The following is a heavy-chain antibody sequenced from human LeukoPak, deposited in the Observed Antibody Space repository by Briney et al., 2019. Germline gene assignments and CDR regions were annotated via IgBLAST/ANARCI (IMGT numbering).Heavy chain of an antibody. J-gene: IGHJ6*02. CDR2: INAGNGNT. CDR1: GYTLTSYA. D-gene: IGHD2-15*01. Sequence: ASVKVSCKASGYTLTSYAMHWVRQAPGQRLEWMGWINAGNGNTKYSQKFQGRVTITRDTSASTAYMELSSLRSEDTAVYYCVRAAHYYYYGMDVWGQGTTVTVSS. V-gene: IGHV1-3*01. CDR3: VRAAHYYYYGMDV.